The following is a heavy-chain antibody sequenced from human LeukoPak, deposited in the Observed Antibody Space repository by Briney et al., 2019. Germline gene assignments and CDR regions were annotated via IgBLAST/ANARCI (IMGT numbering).Heavy chain of an antibody. CDR1: GFIFSSYW. CDR3: APEATGVVDY. J-gene: IGHJ4*02. D-gene: IGHD3-10*01. Sequence: GGSLRLSCAASGFIFSSYWMSWVRQAPGKGLEWVANINQAGSEKYYVDSVKGRFTISRDNTKKSLHLQMNSLRVEDTAVYYCAPEATGVVDYWGQGTLVTVSS. V-gene: IGHV3-7*02. CDR2: INQAGSEK.